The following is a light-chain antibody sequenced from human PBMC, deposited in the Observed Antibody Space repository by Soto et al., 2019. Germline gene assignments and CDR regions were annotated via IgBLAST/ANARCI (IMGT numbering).Light chain of an antibody. CDR1: QSIGYW. J-gene: IGKJ2*01. CDR3: QQYNSYFYT. V-gene: IGKV1-5*03. CDR2: KAT. Sequence: DIQMTQSPSTLSASVGDRVTLICRASQSIGYWLAWYQQKPGKAPKVLIHKATSLASGAPSRFSVSGSRPQFTHTIMSLQPEDFATYYCQQYNSYFYTFGQGTKMEI.